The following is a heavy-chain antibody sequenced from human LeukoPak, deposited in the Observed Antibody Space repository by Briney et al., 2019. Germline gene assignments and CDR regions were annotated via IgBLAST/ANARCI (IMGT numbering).Heavy chain of an antibody. CDR3: ALLDYVWGSYRL. CDR1: GGSFSGYY. V-gene: IGHV4-34*01. D-gene: IGHD3-16*02. Sequence: SETLSLTCAVYGGSFSGYYWSWIRQPPGKGLEWIGEINHSGSTNYNPSLKSRVTISVDTSKNQFSLKLSSVTAADTAVYYCALLDYVWGSYRLWGQGTLVTVSS. CDR2: INHSGST. J-gene: IGHJ4*02.